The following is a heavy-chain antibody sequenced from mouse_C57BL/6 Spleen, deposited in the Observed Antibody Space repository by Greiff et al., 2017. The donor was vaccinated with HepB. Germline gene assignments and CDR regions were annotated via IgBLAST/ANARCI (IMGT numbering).Heavy chain of an antibody. CDR3: ARRGNWEGELESWFAY. V-gene: IGHV5-2*01. Sequence: EVKLMESGGGLVQPGESLKLSCESNEYEFPSHDMSWVRKTPEKRLELVAAINSDGGSTYYPDTMERRFIISRDNTKKTLYMQMSSRRSEDTALYYCARRGNWEGELESWFAYWGQRTLVTVSA. CDR1: EYEFPSHD. CDR2: INSDGGST. J-gene: IGHJ3*01. D-gene: IGHD4-1*01.